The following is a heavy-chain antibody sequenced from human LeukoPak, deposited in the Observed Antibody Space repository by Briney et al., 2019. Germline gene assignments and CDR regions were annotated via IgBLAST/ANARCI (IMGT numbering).Heavy chain of an antibody. CDR1: GGSISSGDYY. Sequence: SETLSLTCTVSGGSISSGDYYWSWIRQPAGKGLEWIGRIYISGGTNCNPSLKSRVTISVDTSKNQFSLKLSSVTAADTAVYYCARLSARHDAFDIWGQGTMVTVSS. J-gene: IGHJ3*02. D-gene: IGHD6-6*01. CDR3: ARLSARHDAFDI. V-gene: IGHV4-61*02. CDR2: IYISGGT.